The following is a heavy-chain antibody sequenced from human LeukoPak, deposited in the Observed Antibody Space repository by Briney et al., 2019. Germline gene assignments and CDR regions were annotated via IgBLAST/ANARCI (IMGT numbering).Heavy chain of an antibody. CDR1: GGSFSGYY. Sequence: SETLSLTCAVYGGSFSGYYWSWIRQPPGKGLEWIGEINHSGSTNYNPSLKSRVTISVDTSKNQFSLKLSSVTAADTATYYCARGGSYHGYWGQGTLVTVSS. CDR2: INHSGST. J-gene: IGHJ4*02. CDR3: ARGGSYHGY. V-gene: IGHV4-34*01. D-gene: IGHD1-26*01.